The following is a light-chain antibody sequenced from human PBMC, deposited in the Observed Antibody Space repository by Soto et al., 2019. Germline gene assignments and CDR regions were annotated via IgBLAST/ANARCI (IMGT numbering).Light chain of an antibody. CDR3: QQSFSAPRT. V-gene: IGKV1-39*01. CDR2: SAS. Sequence: DIQMSQSPSSLSASVGDSVTITCRASETIIDYLNWYQQQPGEAPKLLIFSASSLDSGVPSRFRGSGSVTHFTLTISSLQPDDFATYFCQQSFSAPRTFGQGTKLQAK. J-gene: IGKJ2*01. CDR1: ETIIDY.